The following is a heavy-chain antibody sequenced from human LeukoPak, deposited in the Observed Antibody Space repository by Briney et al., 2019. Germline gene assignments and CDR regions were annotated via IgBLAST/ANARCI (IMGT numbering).Heavy chain of an antibody. CDR2: INHSGST. CDR1: GGSINGYY. CDR3: ARDLTGDFDY. D-gene: IGHD7-27*01. J-gene: IGHJ4*02. Sequence: PSETLSLTCTVSGGSINGYYWSWIRQPPGKGLEWIGEINHSGSTNYNPSLKSRVTISVDTSKNQFSLKLSSVTAADTAVYYCARDLTGDFDYWGQGTLVTVSS. V-gene: IGHV4-34*01.